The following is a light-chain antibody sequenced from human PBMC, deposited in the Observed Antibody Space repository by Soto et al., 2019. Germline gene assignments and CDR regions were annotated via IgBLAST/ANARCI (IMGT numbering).Light chain of an antibody. J-gene: IGLJ1*01. CDR3: SSYTSSSTLEV. CDR1: SSDVGDYNY. V-gene: IGLV2-14*03. Sequence: QSALAQPASVSGSPGQSITISCTGTSSDVGDYNYVSWYQHHPGKAPKLMIYDVSNRPSGVSNRFSGSKSGNTASLTISGRQTEDEADYYCSSYTSSSTLEVFGTGTKLTVL. CDR2: DVS.